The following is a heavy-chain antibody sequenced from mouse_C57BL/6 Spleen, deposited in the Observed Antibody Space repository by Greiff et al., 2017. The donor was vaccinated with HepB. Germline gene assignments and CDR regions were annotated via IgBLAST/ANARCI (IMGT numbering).Heavy chain of an antibody. CDR2: ISDGGRYT. D-gene: IGHD1-1*01. J-gene: IGHJ4*01. Sequence: EVKVEESGGGLVKPGGSLKLSCAASGFTFSSYDMSWVRQTPEQRLEWVATISDGGRYTYYPDNVKGRFTISRDNAKNTLYLQMSHLKSEDTALYYCARDRDSSYGAMDYWGQGTSVTVSS. CDR1: GFTFSSYD. CDR3: ARDRDSSYGAMDY. V-gene: IGHV5-4*01.